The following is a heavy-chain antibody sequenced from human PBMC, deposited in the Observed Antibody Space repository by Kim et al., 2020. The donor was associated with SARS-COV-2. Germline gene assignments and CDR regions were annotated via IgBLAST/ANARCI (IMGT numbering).Heavy chain of an antibody. CDR2: IYYTGST. Sequence: SETLSLTCTVSGGSVSSATYYWSWIRQPPGKALEWIAYIYYTGSTNFNPSLKSRATISVDTSKNQFSLKLSSVTAADTAVYYCARVNYASGRNFDYWGQGTLVTVSS. D-gene: IGHD3-10*01. CDR3: ARVNYASGRNFDY. CDR1: GGSVSSATYY. J-gene: IGHJ4*02. V-gene: IGHV4-61*01.